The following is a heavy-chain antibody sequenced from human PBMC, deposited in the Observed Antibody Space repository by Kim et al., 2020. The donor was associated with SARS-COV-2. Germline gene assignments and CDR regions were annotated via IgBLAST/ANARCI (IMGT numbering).Heavy chain of an antibody. CDR1: GFTFSSYA. D-gene: IGHD6-13*01. J-gene: IGHJ6*02. Sequence: GGSLRLSCAASGFTFSSYAMHCVRQAPGKGLEWVAVISYDGSNKYYADSVKGRFTISRDNSKNTLYLQMNSLRAEDTAVYYCATEQQHPVKGYYYGMDVWGQGTTVTVSS. CDR3: ATEQQHPVKGYYYGMDV. CDR2: ISYDGSNK. V-gene: IGHV3-30*04.